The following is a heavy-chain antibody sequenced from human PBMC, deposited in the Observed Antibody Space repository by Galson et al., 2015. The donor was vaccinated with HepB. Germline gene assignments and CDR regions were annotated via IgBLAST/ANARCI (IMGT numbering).Heavy chain of an antibody. V-gene: IGHV3-23*01. CDR2: MSGNTGDT. CDR1: GFTFSSYA. CDR3: AKRGPGYCSSTTCYKSFGY. J-gene: IGHJ4*02. Sequence: SLRLSCAASGFTFSSYAMGWVRQAPGKGLEYVSAMSGNTGDTYYADYVKGRFTISRDNSKNTLYLQMNSLRAEDTAVYYCAKRGPGYCSSTTCYKSFGYWGQGTQVTVSS. D-gene: IGHD2-2*02.